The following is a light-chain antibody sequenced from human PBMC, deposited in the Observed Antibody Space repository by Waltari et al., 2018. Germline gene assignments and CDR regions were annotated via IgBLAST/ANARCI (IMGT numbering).Light chain of an antibody. Sequence: QSALTQPASVSGSLGQSITISCTGTSSDIGRYPSASWYQQLPGKAPKLIIFENINPPSGASNRFSGSESGNTAFLTISGLQAEDEADYYCSSCTTTSTPVIFGGGTKLTVL. V-gene: IGLV2-14*01. J-gene: IGLJ2*01. CDR3: SSCTTTSTPVI. CDR2: ENI. CDR1: SSDIGRYPS.